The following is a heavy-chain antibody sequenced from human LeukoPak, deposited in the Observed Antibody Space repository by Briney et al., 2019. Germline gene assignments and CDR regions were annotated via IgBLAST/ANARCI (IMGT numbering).Heavy chain of an antibody. V-gene: IGHV4-39*01. D-gene: IGHD1-26*01. CDR3: ARLGVGTQMGDAFDI. CDR1: GGSISSSSYY. Sequence: SETLSLTCTVSGGSISSSSYYWGWIRQPPGKGLEWIGSIYYSGSTYYNPSLKSGVTIPVDTSKNQFSLKLSSVTAADTAVYYGARLGVGTQMGDAFDIWGQGTMVTVSS. J-gene: IGHJ3*02. CDR2: IYYSGST.